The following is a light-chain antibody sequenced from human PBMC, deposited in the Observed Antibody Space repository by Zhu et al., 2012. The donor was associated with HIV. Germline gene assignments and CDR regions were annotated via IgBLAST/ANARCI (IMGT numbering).Light chain of an antibody. Sequence: IVLTQSPATLSLSPGERATLSCRASQNVDNFLAWYQQRPGQAPRLLIFDASSRATGIPGRFIGSGSGTDFTLTISSLEPEDFAVYFCQHRSNWPPLTFGGGTRGGDQT. CDR1: QNVDNF. CDR3: QHRSNWPPLT. J-gene: IGKJ4*01. V-gene: IGKV3-11*01. CDR2: DAS.